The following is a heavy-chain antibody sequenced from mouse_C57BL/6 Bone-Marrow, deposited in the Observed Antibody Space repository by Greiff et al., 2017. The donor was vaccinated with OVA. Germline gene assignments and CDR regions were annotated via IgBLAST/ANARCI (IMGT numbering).Heavy chain of an antibody. CDR1: GYTFTEYT. CDR2: INPGSGGI. D-gene: IGHD2-3*01. J-gene: IGHJ1*03. Sequence: QVQLQQSGAELVKPGASVKLSCKASGYTFTEYTIHWVKQRSGQGLEWIGWINPGSGGIKYNEKFKGKATLTADKSSSTVYMELNRLPSDDSAVYFSARHGGIYDGYYWYFAVWGTGTTVTVSA. CDR3: ARHGGIYDGYYWYFAV. V-gene: IGHV1-62-2*01.